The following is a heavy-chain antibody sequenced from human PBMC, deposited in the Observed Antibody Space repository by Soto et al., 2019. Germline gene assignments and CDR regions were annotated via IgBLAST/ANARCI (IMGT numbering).Heavy chain of an antibody. CDR2: ISGSGGST. J-gene: IGHJ4*02. D-gene: IGHD6-19*01. CDR3: AKEPAVGELAVAGDY. Sequence: GGSLRLSCAASGFTLSSYAMSWVRQAPGKGLEWVPAISGSGGSTYYADSVKGRFTISRDNSKNTLYLQMNSLRAEDTAVYYCAKEPAVGELAVAGDYWGQGTLVTVSS. V-gene: IGHV3-23*01. CDR1: GFTLSSYA.